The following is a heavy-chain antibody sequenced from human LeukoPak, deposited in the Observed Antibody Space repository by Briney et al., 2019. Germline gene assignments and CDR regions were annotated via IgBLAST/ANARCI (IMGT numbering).Heavy chain of an antibody. V-gene: IGHV3-33*01. J-gene: IGHJ4*02. CDR2: IRNDGTNK. D-gene: IGHD6-19*01. CDR1: GFTFSNYG. CDR3: ARDMSSGWRHLFDY. Sequence: RGGSLRLSCAASGFTFSNYGMHWVRQAPGKGLEWVAVIRNDGTNKLYTDSVRGRFTISRDNSKNTMFLQMNSLRAEDTAVYYCARDMSSGWRHLFDYWGQGTTVTVSS.